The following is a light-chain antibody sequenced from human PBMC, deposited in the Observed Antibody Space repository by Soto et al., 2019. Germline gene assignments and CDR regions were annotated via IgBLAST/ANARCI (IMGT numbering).Light chain of an antibody. J-gene: IGKJ5*01. CDR1: QRVRSN. CDR2: DAS. CDR3: QQRSNWPPIT. V-gene: IGKV3-11*01. Sequence: EIVLTQSPATLSLSPGERATLSCRASQRVRSNLAWYQQKPGQAPRLLIYDASNRATGIPARFSGSGSGTDFTLTISSLEPEDFAVYYCQQRSNWPPITFGQGTRLEIK.